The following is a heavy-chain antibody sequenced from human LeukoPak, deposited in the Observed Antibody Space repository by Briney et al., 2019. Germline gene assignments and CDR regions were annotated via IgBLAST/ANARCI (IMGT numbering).Heavy chain of an antibody. J-gene: IGHJ3*02. CDR3: ARIGYCSSTSCQGAFDI. Sequence: SETLSLTCTVSGGSISSSSYYWSWIRQPAGKGLEWIGRIYTSGSTNYNPSLKSRVTMSVDTSKNQFSLKLSSVTAADTAVYYCARIGYCSSTSCQGAFDIRGQGTMVTVSS. D-gene: IGHD2-2*01. CDR2: IYTSGST. CDR1: GGSISSSSYY. V-gene: IGHV4-61*02.